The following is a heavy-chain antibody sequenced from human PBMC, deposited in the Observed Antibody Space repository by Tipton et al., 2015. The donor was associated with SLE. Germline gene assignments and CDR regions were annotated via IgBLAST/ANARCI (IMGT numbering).Heavy chain of an antibody. CDR3: ARDISEGLLAFEI. J-gene: IGHJ3*02. Sequence: GLVKPSETLSLTCTVSGASISSHYWSWIRQPPGKGLEWIGYMYYTGSAHYNPSLRNRVTMSLDTSKNQFSLKLSSLTAADTAAYWCARDISEGLLAFEIWGQGTLVTVSS. D-gene: IGHD1-14*01. CDR2: MYYTGSA. CDR1: GASISSHY. V-gene: IGHV4-59*11.